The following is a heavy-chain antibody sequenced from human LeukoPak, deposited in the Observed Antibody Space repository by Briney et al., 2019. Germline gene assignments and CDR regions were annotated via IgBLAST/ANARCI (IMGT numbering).Heavy chain of an antibody. J-gene: IGHJ4*02. Sequence: PGGSLRLSCAASGFTFSSYGIHWVRQAPGKGLEWVAFIRYDGSNKYYANSVKGRFTVSRDNSKNTLYLQMSSLRAEDTAVYYCAKDERNWNYNLASQTYDWGQGTLVTVSS. CDR1: GFTFSSYG. D-gene: IGHD1-7*01. CDR2: IRYDGSNK. CDR3: AKDERNWNYNLASQTYD. V-gene: IGHV3-30*02.